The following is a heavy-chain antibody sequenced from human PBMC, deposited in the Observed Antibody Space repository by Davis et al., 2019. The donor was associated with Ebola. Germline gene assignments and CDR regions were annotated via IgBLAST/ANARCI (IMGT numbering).Heavy chain of an antibody. V-gene: IGHV3-23*01. Sequence: SLKISCAASGFTFRDYGMRWVRQAPGKGLEWVSGVTGSSDRYYADSVKGRFTISRDNSKNTLYLQMNSLRAEDTALYYCARRAVGTIYYFDSWGQGTLVTVSS. CDR1: GFTFRDYG. CDR2: VTGSSDR. D-gene: IGHD1-26*01. J-gene: IGHJ4*02. CDR3: ARRAVGTIYYFDS.